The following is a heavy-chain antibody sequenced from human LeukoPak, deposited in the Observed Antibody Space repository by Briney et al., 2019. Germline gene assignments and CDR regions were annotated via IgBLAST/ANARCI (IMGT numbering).Heavy chain of an antibody. CDR1: GGSFSNYV. J-gene: IGHJ5*02. CDR2: IIPIVRST. CDR3: ARGSRCLKGACLPFDP. V-gene: IGHV1-69*06. Sequence: SVKVSCKASGGSFSNYVITWVRQAPGQGFEWMGGIIPIVRSTNYAQMFQGRLTLTADKFTSTFYMELRSLTSADTAVYYCARGSRCLKGACLPFDPWGQGTLVTVSS. D-gene: IGHD2-2*01.